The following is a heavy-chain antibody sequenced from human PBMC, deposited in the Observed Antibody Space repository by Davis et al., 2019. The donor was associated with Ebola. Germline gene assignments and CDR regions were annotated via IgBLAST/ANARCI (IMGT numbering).Heavy chain of an antibody. J-gene: IGHJ4*02. CDR2: ISYDGSNK. CDR3: ATPNFDY. Sequence: GGSLRLSCAASGLTSSSYGMHWVRQAPGKGLEWVAVISYDGSNKYYADSVKGRFTISIDDSKNTLYLQMNSLRAEDTAVYYCATPNFDYWGQGTLVTVSS. CDR1: GLTSSSYG. V-gene: IGHV3-30*03.